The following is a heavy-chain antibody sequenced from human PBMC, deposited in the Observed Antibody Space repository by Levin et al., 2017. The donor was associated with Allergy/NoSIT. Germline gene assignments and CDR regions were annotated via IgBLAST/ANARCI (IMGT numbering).Heavy chain of an antibody. Sequence: PGGSLRLSCAASGFTFSTYGMHWVRQAPGKGLEWVAVIWYDGSSKYYADSVKGQLTISRDNSKNMLYLQMNSLRAEDTAVYYCARFGVNWGLDYWGQGTLVTVSS. CDR2: IWYDGSSK. D-gene: IGHD7-27*01. CDR3: ARFGVNWGLDY. CDR1: GFTFSTYG. V-gene: IGHV3-33*01. J-gene: IGHJ4*02.